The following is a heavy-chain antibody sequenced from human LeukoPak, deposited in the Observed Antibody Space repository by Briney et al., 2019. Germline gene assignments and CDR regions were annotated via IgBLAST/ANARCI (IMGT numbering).Heavy chain of an antibody. CDR3: ARGFEYSSSWVDY. D-gene: IGHD6-6*01. CDR2: ISSSSSYI. Sequence: PGGSLRLSCAASGFTFSSYSMNWVRQAPGKGLEWVSSISSSSSYIYYADSVKGRFTISRDNAKNSLYLQMNSLRAEDTAVYYCARGFEYSSSWVDYWGQGTLVTVSS. CDR1: GFTFSSYS. J-gene: IGHJ4*02. V-gene: IGHV3-21*01.